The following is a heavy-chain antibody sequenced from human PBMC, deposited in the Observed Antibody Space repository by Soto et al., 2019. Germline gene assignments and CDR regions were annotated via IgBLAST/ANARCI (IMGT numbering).Heavy chain of an antibody. J-gene: IGHJ6*02. CDR2: ISWNSATI. CDR1: GFTFDDYA. CDR3: AKDVVAGNSYYYGMDV. Sequence: PVGSLRLSCAASGFTFDDYAMHWVRQAPGKGLEWVSGISWNSATIDYADSVRGRFTISRDNAKNSLYLQMNSLRADDTALYYCAKDVVAGNSYYYGMDVWGQGTTVTVSS. V-gene: IGHV3-9*01. D-gene: IGHD6-19*01.